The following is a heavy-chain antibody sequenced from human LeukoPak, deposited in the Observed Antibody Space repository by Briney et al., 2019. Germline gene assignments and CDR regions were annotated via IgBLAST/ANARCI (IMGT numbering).Heavy chain of an antibody. V-gene: IGHV4-34*01. Sequence: SETLSLTCAVYGGFFSGYYWSWIRQPPGKGLEWIGEINHSGSTNYNPSLKSRVTISVDTSKNQFSLKLSSVTAADTAVYYCARGGRKRWLQTRNWFDPWGQGTLVTVSS. CDR1: GGFFSGYY. CDR3: ARGGRKRWLQTRNWFDP. J-gene: IGHJ5*02. CDR2: INHSGST. D-gene: IGHD5-24*01.